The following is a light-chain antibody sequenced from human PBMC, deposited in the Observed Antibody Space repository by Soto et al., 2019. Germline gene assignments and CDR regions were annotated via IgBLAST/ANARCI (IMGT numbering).Light chain of an antibody. CDR3: AVWEDSLRGWV. CDR1: FSNIGSNY. CDR2: TND. Sequence: QSVLTQPPSASGTPGQRVTISCSGRFSNIGSNYVYWYQQLPGTAPKLLIFTNDQRTSGVPGRFSGSKSGTSASLAISGLRSEDEADYYCAVWEDSLRGWVFGGGTKVTVL. J-gene: IGLJ3*02. V-gene: IGLV1-47*02.